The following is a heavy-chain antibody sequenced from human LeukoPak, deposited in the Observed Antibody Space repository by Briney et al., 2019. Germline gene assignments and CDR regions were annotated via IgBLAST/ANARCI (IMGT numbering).Heavy chain of an antibody. Sequence: GGSLRLSCAASGFTFSDYYMSWIRQAPGKGLAWVSYISSSGSTIYYADSVKGRFTISRDNAKNSLYLQMNSLRAEDTALYYCAKDTSRYFDWLLSFWGQGTLVTVSS. V-gene: IGHV3-11*01. J-gene: IGHJ4*02. CDR3: AKDTSRYFDWLLSF. CDR2: ISSSGSTI. CDR1: GFTFSDYY. D-gene: IGHD3-9*01.